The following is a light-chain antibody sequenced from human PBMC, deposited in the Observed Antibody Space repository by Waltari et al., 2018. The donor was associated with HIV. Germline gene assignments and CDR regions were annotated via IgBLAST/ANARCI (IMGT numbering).Light chain of an antibody. J-gene: IGLJ3*02. CDR2: SSN. Sequence: QSVLTPPPSASGTPRQRAHISCPRRSSNTATNTVTWYQHLPGTAPKLLIYSSNQRPSGVPDRFSGSKSGTSASLASSGLQSEDEADYYCAAWDDRLNGWVFGGGTKLTVL. CDR3: AAWDDRLNGWV. CDR1: SSNTATNT. V-gene: IGLV1-44*01.